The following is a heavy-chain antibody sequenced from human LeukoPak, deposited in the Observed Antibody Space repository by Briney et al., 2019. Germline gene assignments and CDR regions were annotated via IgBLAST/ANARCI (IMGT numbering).Heavy chain of an antibody. J-gene: IGHJ4*02. Sequence: GGSLRLSCAASGFTFSSYSMNWVRQAPGKGLEWVSSISSSSSYIYYADSVKGRFTISRDSAKNSLYLQMNSLRAEDTAVYCCARAEIWSGSNFDYWGQGTLVTVSS. D-gene: IGHD3-3*01. V-gene: IGHV3-21*01. CDR3: ARAEIWSGSNFDY. CDR1: GFTFSSYS. CDR2: ISSSSSYI.